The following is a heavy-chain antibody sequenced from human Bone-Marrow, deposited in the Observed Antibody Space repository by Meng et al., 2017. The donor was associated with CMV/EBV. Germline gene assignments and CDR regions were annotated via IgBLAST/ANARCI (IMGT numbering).Heavy chain of an antibody. J-gene: IGHJ2*01. D-gene: IGHD2-2*01. Sequence: FRRYGVHLVRQAPGKGLDWVAFIRYDGSNKYYADSVKGRFTISRDNSKNTLYLQMNSLRAEDTTVYYCAKRGYCSSTSCPRYWYFDLWGRGTLVTVSS. CDR3: AKRGYCSSTSCPRYWYFDL. V-gene: IGHV3-30*02. CDR1: FRRYG. CDR2: IRYDGSNK.